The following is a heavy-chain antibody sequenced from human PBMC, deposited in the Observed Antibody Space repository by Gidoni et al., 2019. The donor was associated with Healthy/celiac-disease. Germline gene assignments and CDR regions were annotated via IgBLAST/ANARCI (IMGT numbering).Heavy chain of an antibody. V-gene: IGHV3-33*01. Sequence: QVQLVESGGGVVQPGRSLRLSCAASGFTFSSYGMHWVRQAPGTGLEWVAVIWYDGSNKYYADSVKGRFTISRDNSKNTLYLQMNSLRAEDTAVYYCARGSVRGYCSGGSCYPLGYWGQGTLVTVSS. CDR3: ARGSVRGYCSGGSCYPLGY. CDR1: GFTFSSYG. J-gene: IGHJ4*02. D-gene: IGHD2-15*01. CDR2: IWYDGSNK.